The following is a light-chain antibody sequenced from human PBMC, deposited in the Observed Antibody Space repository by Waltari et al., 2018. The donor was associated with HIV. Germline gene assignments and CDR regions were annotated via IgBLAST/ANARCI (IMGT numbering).Light chain of an antibody. CDR3: CSHTRSSTWI. Sequence: QSALTQPASVSGSPGQSITVSCSGTSGAVGAYNWVSWYQQYPGKVPHLIIYDVDKRPSGVSNRFSGSKSGNTASLTISGLQPEDEADYYCCSHTRSSTWIFGGGTKVTVL. V-gene: IGLV2-14*01. CDR1: SGAVGAYNW. J-gene: IGLJ2*01. CDR2: DVD.